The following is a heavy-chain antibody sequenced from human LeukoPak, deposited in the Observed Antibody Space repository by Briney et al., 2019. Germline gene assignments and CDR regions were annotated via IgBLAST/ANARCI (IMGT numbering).Heavy chain of an antibody. J-gene: IGHJ1*01. D-gene: IGHD6-13*01. V-gene: IGHV4-4*07. CDR3: ASIVAAAGTNVGYFQH. CDR2: IYTSGST. CDR1: GGSISSYY. Sequence: SETLSLTCTVSGGSISSYYWSWIRQPAGKGLEWIGRIYTSGSTNYNPSLKSRVTMSVDTSKNQFSLKLSSVTAADTAVYYCASIVAAAGTNVGYFQHRGQGTLVTVSS.